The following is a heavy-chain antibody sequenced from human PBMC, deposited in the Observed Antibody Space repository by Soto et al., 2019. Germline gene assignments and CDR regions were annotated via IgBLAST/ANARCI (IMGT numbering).Heavy chain of an antibody. J-gene: IGHJ6*02. D-gene: IGHD3-10*01. CDR1: GFTFSSYG. CDR3: AKVMVLLWFGELFEGMDV. Sequence: GGSLRLSCAASGFTFSSYGMHWVRQAPGKGLEWVAVISYDGSNKYYADSVKGRFTISRDNSKSTLYLQMNSLRAEDTAVYYCAKVMVLLWFGELFEGMDVWGQGTTVTVSS. V-gene: IGHV3-30*18. CDR2: ISYDGSNK.